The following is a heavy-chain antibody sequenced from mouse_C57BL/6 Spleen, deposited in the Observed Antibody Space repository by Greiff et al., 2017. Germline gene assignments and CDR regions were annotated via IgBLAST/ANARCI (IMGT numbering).Heavy chain of an antibody. CDR3: AREGFAMDY. J-gene: IGHJ4*01. V-gene: IGHV5-16*01. Sequence: VQLKESEGGLVQPGSSMKLSCTASGFTFSDYYMAWVRQVPEKGLEWVANINYDGSSTYYLDSLKSRFIISRDNAKNILYLQMSSLKSEDTATYYCAREGFAMDYWGQGTSVTVSS. CDR1: GFTFSDYY. CDR2: INYDGSST.